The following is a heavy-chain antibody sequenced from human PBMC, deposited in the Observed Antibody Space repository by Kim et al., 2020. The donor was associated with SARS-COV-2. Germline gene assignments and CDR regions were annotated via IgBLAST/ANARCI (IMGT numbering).Heavy chain of an antibody. V-gene: IGHV4-34*01. CDR2: INHSGST. J-gene: IGHJ4*02. D-gene: IGHD6-13*01. CDR1: GGSFSGYY. CDR3: AREVAAAGTPDY. Sequence: SETLSLTCAVYGGSFSGYYWSWIRQPPGKGLEWIGEINHSGSTNYNPSLKSRVTISVDTSKNQFSLKLSSVTAADTAVYYCAREVAAAGTPDYWGQGTLVTVSS.